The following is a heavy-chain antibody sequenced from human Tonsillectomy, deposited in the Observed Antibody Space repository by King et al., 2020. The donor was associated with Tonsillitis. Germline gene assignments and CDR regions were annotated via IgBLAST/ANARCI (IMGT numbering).Heavy chain of an antibody. D-gene: IGHD3-22*01. CDR2: IYYSGGT. Sequence: VQLQESGPGLVKPSETPSLTCTVSGGSISSYYWSWIRQPPGKGLEGVGDIYYSGGTHYNPSPQSRGTISVDTSKNQFSLKLSPVTAADTAVYYCARDQNYYDSSGYYRGGFDYWGQGTLVTVSS. J-gene: IGHJ4*02. V-gene: IGHV4-59*01. CDR1: GGSISSYY. CDR3: ARDQNYYDSSGYYRGGFDY.